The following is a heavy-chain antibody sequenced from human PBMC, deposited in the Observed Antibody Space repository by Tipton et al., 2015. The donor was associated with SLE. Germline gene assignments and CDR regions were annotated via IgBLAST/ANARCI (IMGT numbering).Heavy chain of an antibody. CDR1: GGSIISSNW. D-gene: IGHD5-12*01. CDR2: IYYSGST. Sequence: TLSLTCIVSGGSIISSNWWIWVRQPPGKGLEWIGSIYYSGSTSYNPSLKGRITISLDTSRSQFSLKLTSVTAADTAIYYCALRWPDTWTTVYWGQGTLVTVSS. CDR3: ALRWPDTWTTVY. V-gene: IGHV4-4*02. J-gene: IGHJ4*02.